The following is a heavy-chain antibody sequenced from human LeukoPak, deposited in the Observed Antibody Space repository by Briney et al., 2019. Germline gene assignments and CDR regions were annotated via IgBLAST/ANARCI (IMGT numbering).Heavy chain of an antibody. Sequence: PSETLSLTCTVSVGPISSYYWSWIRQPPEKGLERIGYIYYSRTTNYNPSLKSRVTMSVDTSKNQFSLKLSSVTAADTAVYYCARLSGSQTTPYWGQGTLVTVSS. CDR3: ARLSGSQTTPY. D-gene: IGHD1-26*01. V-gene: IGHV4-59*08. CDR2: IYYSRTT. J-gene: IGHJ4*02. CDR1: VGPISSYY.